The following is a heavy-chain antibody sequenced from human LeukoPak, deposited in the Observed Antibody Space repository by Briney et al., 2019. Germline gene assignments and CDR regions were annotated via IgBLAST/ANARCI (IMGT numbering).Heavy chain of an antibody. V-gene: IGHV3-30*18. Sequence: PGRSLRLSCAASGFTFSSYGMHWVRQAPGKGLEWVAVISYDGSNKYYADSVKGRFTISRDNSKNTLYLQMNSLRAEDTAVYYCAKDSSYYYGSGLDIWGQGTMVTVSP. CDR1: GFTFSSYG. J-gene: IGHJ3*02. CDR3: AKDSSYYYGSGLDI. CDR2: ISYDGSNK. D-gene: IGHD3-10*01.